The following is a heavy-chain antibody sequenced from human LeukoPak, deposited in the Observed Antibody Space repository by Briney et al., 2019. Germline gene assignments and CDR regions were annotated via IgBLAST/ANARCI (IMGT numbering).Heavy chain of an antibody. Sequence: KPSETQSLTCTVSGGSISSYYWSWIRQPPGKRLEWIGHIYYSGSTNYNPSLKSRVTISVDTSKNQFSLKLSSVTAADTAVYYCASRSSIWSGYQDNLYYFDSWGKRTLFTVSS. V-gene: IGHV4-59*01. CDR3: ASRSSIWSGYQDNLYYFDS. D-gene: IGHD3-3*01. CDR1: GGSISSYY. CDR2: IYYSGST. J-gene: IGHJ4*02.